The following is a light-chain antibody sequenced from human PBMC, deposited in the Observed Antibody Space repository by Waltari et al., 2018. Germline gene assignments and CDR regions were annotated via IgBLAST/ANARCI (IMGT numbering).Light chain of an antibody. Sequence: DIVMTQSPDSLAVSLGERATINCKSSQSVLSSSNNKNYLGWYQKKPGQPPNLLISWASTRESGVPDRFSGGGSGTDFTLTISSLQAEDVAVYYCQQCYSFPYTFGQGTKLEIK. CDR3: QQCYSFPYT. V-gene: IGKV4-1*01. CDR2: WAS. J-gene: IGKJ2*01. CDR1: QSVLSSSNNKNY.